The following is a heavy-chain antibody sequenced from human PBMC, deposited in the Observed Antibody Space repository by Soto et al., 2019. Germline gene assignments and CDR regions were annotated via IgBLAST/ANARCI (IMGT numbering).Heavy chain of an antibody. V-gene: IGHV1-69*08. CDR3: GRDLKLEPHDYYYMDV. D-gene: IGHD1-1*01. J-gene: IGHJ6*03. Sequence: QVQLVQSGAEVKKPGSSVKVSCKASGGTFSSYTISWVRQAPGQGLEWMGRIIPILGIANYAQKFQGRVTITADKSTSTAYMELSSLRSEDTAVYYCGRDLKLEPHDYYYMDVWGKGTTVTVSS. CDR1: GGTFSSYT. CDR2: IIPILGIA.